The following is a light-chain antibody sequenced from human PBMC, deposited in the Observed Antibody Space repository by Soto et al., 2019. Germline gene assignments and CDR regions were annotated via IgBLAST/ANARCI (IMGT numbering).Light chain of an antibody. Sequence: EIVLTQSPATLSLSPGERATLSCRASQSIRTSLAWYQQKPGQAPRLVIYGASTRANGVPARFGGSGSGTDFTLTINSLEPEDFAVYYCQQRNVWPPITFGQGTRLEIK. CDR1: QSIRTS. CDR3: QQRNVWPPIT. V-gene: IGKV3-11*01. CDR2: GAS. J-gene: IGKJ5*01.